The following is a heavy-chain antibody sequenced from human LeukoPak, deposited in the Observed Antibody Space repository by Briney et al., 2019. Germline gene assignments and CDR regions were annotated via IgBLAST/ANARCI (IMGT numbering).Heavy chain of an antibody. J-gene: IGHJ4*02. CDR1: GASISGYY. V-gene: IGHV4-59*13. CDR2: VYYTGTT. CDR3: ARYMRASGTYDFDY. Sequence: SETLSLTCSVSGASISGYYWSWIRQTPGKGLKWIGYVYYTGTTNYNPSLQSRVTITVDTSRNQFSLNLESLTVADTAVYYCARYMRASGTYDFDYWGQGTLVTVSS. D-gene: IGHD3-3*01.